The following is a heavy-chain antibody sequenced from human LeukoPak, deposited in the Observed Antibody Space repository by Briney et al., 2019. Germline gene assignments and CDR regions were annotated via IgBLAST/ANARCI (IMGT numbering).Heavy chain of an antibody. J-gene: IGHJ4*02. D-gene: IGHD1-26*01. CDR1: GYTFTGYF. Sequence: AASVKVSCKASGYTFTGYFLHWVRQAPGQGREWMGWINPNSGDTTYEQRFQGRVTLTRDTSISTAYMELSSLKSDDTAVYYCARDDYSGSYRPFDYWGQGTLVTVSS. CDR2: INPNSGDT. CDR3: ARDDYSGSYRPFDY. V-gene: IGHV1-2*02.